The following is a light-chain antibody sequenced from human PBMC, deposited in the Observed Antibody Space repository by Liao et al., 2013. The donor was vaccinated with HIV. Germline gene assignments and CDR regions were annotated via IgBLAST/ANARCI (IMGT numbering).Light chain of an antibody. CDR3: QAWDSSTPLYV. CDR2: QDR. V-gene: IGLV3-1*01. CDR1: NLGDKH. Sequence: SYEVTQPPSVSVSPGQTASIFCSGDNLGDKHASWYQQKPGQSPVLVIYQDRKRPSGIPERFSGSNSGNTATLTISGTQAMDEADYFCQAWDSSTPLYVFGTGTKVTVL. J-gene: IGLJ1*01.